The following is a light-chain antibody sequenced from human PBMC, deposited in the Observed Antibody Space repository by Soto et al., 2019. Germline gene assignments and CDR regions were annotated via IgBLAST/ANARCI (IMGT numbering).Light chain of an antibody. Sequence: EIVLTHSPGTLSLSPGERATLSFRSSQSVSSNYLAWYQQKPGQAPRLLIYAASSRATGIPDRFSGSGSGTDFTLTISRLEPEDFAVYYCQQYSSSPRTFGGGTKVDIK. CDR1: QSVSSNY. CDR3: QQYSSSPRT. CDR2: AAS. V-gene: IGKV3-20*01. J-gene: IGKJ4*02.